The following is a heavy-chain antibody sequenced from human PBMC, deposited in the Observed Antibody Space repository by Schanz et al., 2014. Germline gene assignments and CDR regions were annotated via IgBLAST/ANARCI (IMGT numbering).Heavy chain of an antibody. D-gene: IGHD5-12*01. CDR1: TFTFDHYA. J-gene: IGHJ4*02. CDR3: ARKVVATIGGYYDN. V-gene: IGHV3-23*01. CDR2: MNESHSTI. Sequence: EVHLLESGGGLVQPGGSLRLSCSASTFTFDHYAMGWVRQARGKGLEWVSAMNESHSTIYYADSVRGRFTISRDNAENTLFLQMNSLRAEDTTVYYCARKVVATIGGYYDNWGQGTLVIVSS.